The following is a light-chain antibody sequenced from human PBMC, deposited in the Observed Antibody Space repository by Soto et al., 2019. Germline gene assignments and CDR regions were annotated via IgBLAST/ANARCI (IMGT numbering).Light chain of an antibody. Sequence: DIQMTQSPSTLSASIGDRVTITCRASETVNSWLAWYQQKPGKAPELLIYEASNLQSGVPSRFSGSRSGTEFTLSISDLQPEDFATYYCHQYNRYPWTFGKGTKV. CDR1: ETVNSW. CDR3: HQYNRYPWT. V-gene: IGKV1-5*03. J-gene: IGKJ1*01. CDR2: EAS.